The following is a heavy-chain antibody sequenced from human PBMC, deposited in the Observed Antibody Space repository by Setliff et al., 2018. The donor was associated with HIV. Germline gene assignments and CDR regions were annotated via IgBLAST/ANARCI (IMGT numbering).Heavy chain of an antibody. V-gene: IGHV1-69*13. CDR2: IIPIFGSP. CDR3: ASASGDYEPYQY. J-gene: IGHJ1*01. Sequence: GASVKVSCKASGGTFSNYAFSWVRQAPGQGPEWMGGIIPIFGSPQYAPQFRGRATITADESSRTAYMELTSLKSEDSAVYYCASASGDYEPYQYWGQGTLVTVSS. CDR1: GGTFSNYA. D-gene: IGHD4-17*01.